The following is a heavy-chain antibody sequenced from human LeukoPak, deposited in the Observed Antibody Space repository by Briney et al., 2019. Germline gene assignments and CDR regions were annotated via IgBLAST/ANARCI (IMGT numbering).Heavy chain of an antibody. Sequence: GRSLRLSCAAPGFTFSSYAMHWVRQAPGKGLEWVAVISYDGSNKYYADSVKGRFTISRDNSKNTLYLQMNSLRAEDTAVYYCARVSYPCSSTSCSLDYWGQGTLVTVSS. CDR1: GFTFSSYA. CDR2: ISYDGSNK. V-gene: IGHV3-30*04. J-gene: IGHJ4*02. CDR3: ARVSYPCSSTSCSLDY. D-gene: IGHD2-2*01.